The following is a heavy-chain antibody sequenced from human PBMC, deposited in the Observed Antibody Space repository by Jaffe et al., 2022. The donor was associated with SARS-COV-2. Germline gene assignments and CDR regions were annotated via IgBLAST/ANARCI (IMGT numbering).Heavy chain of an antibody. CDR2: IWPGDSDT. CDR3: ARHYGSGNYFTSIYYYHMDV. J-gene: IGHJ6*03. CDR1: GYSFTNYW. D-gene: IGHD3-10*01. Sequence: DVQLLQSGAEVKKPGESLRISCKTSGYSFTNYWIAWVRQMPGKGLEWMGVIWPGDSDTRYSPIFRGQVTISVDTSINTAYLQWGGLKASDTAMYYCARHYGSGNYFTSIYYYHMDVWGKGTAVTVSS. V-gene: IGHV5-51*01.